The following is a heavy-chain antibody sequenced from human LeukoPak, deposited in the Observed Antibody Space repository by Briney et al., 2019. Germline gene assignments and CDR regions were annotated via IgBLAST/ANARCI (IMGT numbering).Heavy chain of an antibody. D-gene: IGHD6-13*01. J-gene: IGHJ4*02. V-gene: IGHV3-48*01. CDR3: ARAIRTGYTDY. CDR1: GFTFSSYS. Sequence: GGSLRLSCAASGFTFSSYSMNWVRQAPGKGLEWVSYISSSSSTIYYADSVKGRFTISRDNAKNSLYLQMNSLRAEGTAVYYCARAIRTGYTDYWGQGTLVTVSS. CDR2: ISSSSSTI.